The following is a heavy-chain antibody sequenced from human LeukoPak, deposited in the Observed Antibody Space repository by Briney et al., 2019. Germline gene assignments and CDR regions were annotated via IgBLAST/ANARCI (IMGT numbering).Heavy chain of an antibody. CDR3: ARTMVRGVIASGFDF. V-gene: IGHV5-51*01. D-gene: IGHD3-10*01. CDR2: IYPGDSDT. J-gene: IGHJ4*02. Sequence: GESLKISCKGSGYSFTTYWIGWVRQMPAKGLEWMGTIYPGDSDTRYSPSFQGQVTILVDKSISTAYLQWSTLKASDTAMYYCARTMVRGVIASGFDFWGQGTLVTVSS. CDR1: GYSFTTYW.